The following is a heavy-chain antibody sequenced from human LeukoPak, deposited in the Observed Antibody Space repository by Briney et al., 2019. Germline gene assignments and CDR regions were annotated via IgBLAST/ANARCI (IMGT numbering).Heavy chain of an antibody. CDR2: ISSTGTYI. D-gene: IGHD2-15*01. J-gene: IGHJ4*02. CDR1: EFTFSSYT. Sequence: GGSLRLSCAASEFTFSSYTINWVRQAPGKGLEWVSPISSTGTYISYADSVKGRFTISRDNAKNSLYLQMNSLRAEDTAVYYCARGGGNFDYWGQGTLVTVSS. CDR3: ARGGGNFDY. V-gene: IGHV3-21*01.